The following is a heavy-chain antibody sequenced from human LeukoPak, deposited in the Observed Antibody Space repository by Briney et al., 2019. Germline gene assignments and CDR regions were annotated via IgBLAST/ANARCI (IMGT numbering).Heavy chain of an antibody. D-gene: IGHD2-15*01. Sequence: PGGSLRLSCAASGFTFDDYGMSWVRQAPGKGLEWVSAISGSGGSTYYADSVKGRFTISRDNSKNTLYLQMNSLRAEDTAVYYCAKCPDGSGGSCLSLYWGQGTLVTVSS. V-gene: IGHV3-23*01. CDR3: AKCPDGSGGSCLSLY. CDR2: ISGSGGST. CDR1: GFTFDDYG. J-gene: IGHJ4*02.